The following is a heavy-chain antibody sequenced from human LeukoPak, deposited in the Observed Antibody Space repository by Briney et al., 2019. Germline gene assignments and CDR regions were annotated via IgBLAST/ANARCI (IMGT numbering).Heavy chain of an antibody. Sequence: SETLSLTCTVSGGSISSSSYYWGWIRQPPGKGLEWIGSIYYSGSTYYNPSLKSRVTISVDTSKNQFSLKLSSVTAADTAVYYCARQDYDSSGYYSLNYFDYWGQGTLVTVSS. D-gene: IGHD3-22*01. J-gene: IGHJ4*02. CDR2: IYYSGST. CDR1: GGSISSSSYY. CDR3: ARQDYDSSGYYSLNYFDY. V-gene: IGHV4-39*01.